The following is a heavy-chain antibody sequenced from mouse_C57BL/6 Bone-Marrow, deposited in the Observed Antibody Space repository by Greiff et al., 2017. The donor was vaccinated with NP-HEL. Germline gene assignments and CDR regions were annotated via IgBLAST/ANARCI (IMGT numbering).Heavy chain of an antibody. V-gene: IGHV3-1*01. Sequence: DVKLQESGPGMVKPSQSLSLTCTVTGYSITSGYDWHWIRHFPGNKLEWMGYISYSGSTNYNPSLKSRISITHDTSKNHFFLKLNSVTTEDTATYYCARGGWLLLDYWGQGTTLTVSS. CDR2: ISYSGST. CDR1: GYSITSGYD. CDR3: ARGGWLLLDY. J-gene: IGHJ2*01. D-gene: IGHD2-3*01.